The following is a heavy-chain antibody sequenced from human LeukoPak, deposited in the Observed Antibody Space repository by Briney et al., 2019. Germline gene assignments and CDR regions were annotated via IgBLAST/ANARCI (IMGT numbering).Heavy chain of an antibody. CDR1: GYTFTSYG. Sequence: GASVTVSCKASGYTFTSYGISWVRQAPGQGPEWMGWISGYNGRTNYAQKFQDRVTITTDTSTSTAYMELRSLRSDDTAVYYCARGYLYCGGDCYGYFDYWGQGTLVTVSS. CDR3: ARGYLYCGGDCYGYFDY. J-gene: IGHJ4*02. CDR2: ISGYNGRT. D-gene: IGHD2-21*02. V-gene: IGHV1-18*01.